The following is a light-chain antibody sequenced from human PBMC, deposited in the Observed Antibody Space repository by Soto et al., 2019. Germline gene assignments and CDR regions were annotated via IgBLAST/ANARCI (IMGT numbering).Light chain of an antibody. CDR3: AAWDDSLSAVV. V-gene: IGLV2-14*01. Sequence: QSALTQPASVSGSPGQSITISCTGTSSDVGGYNHVSWYQLHPGKAPKLMVYEVSNRPSGVSNRFSGSKSGNTASLAISGLRSDDEADYYCAAWDDSLSAVVFGGGTKVTVL. CDR1: SSDVGGYNH. J-gene: IGLJ2*01. CDR2: EVS.